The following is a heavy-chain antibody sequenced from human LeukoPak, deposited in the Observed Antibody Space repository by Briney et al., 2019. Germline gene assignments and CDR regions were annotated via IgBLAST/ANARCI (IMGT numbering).Heavy chain of an antibody. J-gene: IGHJ5*02. V-gene: IGHV4-38-2*01. CDR1: GYSISSGYY. D-gene: IGHD3-10*01. CDR3: ARHRGPLRGWFDP. Sequence: KPSETLSLTCAVSGYSISSGYYWGWIRQPPGKGLEWIGSIYHSGSTYYNPSLKSRVPISVDTSKNQFSLKLSSVTAADTAVYYCARHRGPLRGWFDPWGQGTLVTLSS. CDR2: IYHSGST.